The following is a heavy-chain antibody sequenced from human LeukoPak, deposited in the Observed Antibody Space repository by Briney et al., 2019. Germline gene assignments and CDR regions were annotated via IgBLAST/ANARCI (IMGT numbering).Heavy chain of an antibody. CDR3: ARVPGGSYYYYYGMDV. J-gene: IGHJ6*02. CDR2: ISSSSSYI. V-gene: IGHV3-21*01. Sequence: GGSLRLSCAASGFTFSSYSMNWVRQAPGKGLEWVSSISSSSSYIYYADSVKGRFTISRDNAKNPLYLQMNSLRAEDTAVYYCARVPGGSYYYYYGMDVWGQGTTVTVSS. D-gene: IGHD1-26*01. CDR1: GFTFSSYS.